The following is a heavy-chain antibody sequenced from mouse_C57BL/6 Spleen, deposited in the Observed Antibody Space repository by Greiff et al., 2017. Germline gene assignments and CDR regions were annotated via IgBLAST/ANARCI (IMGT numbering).Heavy chain of an antibody. CDR2: INPSSGYT. Sequence: QVQLQQSGAELARPGASVKMSCKASGYTFTSYTMHWVKQRPGQGLEWIGYINPSSGYTKYNQKFKDKATLTVDKSSSTAYMQLSSLTSEDSAVYDCARNGNYPNWYFDVWGTGTTVTVSS. CDR1: GYTFTSYT. D-gene: IGHD2-1*01. CDR3: ARNGNYPNWYFDV. V-gene: IGHV1-4*01. J-gene: IGHJ1*03.